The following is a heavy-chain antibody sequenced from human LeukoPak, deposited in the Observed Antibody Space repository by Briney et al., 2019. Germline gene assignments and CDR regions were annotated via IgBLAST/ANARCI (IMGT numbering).Heavy chain of an antibody. Sequence: GGSLRLSCAASGFTFSSYWMSWVRQASGKGLEWVANIKQDGSEKYYVDSVKGRFTISRDNAKNSLYLQMNSLRAEDTAVYYCARGRIRGTYGYWGQGTLVTVSS. D-gene: IGHD3-10*01. CDR3: ARGRIRGTYGY. CDR2: IKQDGSEK. V-gene: IGHV3-7*01. J-gene: IGHJ4*02. CDR1: GFTFSSYW.